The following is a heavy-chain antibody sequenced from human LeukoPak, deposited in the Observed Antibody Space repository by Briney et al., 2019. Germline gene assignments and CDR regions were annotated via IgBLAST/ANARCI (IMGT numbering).Heavy chain of an antibody. CDR1: GFTFSNAW. J-gene: IGHJ3*02. CDR3: TTDPRVGAIPAPAFDI. Sequence: GGSLRLSCAASGFTFSNAWMSWVRQAPGKGLEWVGRIKSKTDGGTTDYAAPVKGRFTISRDDSKNTLYLQMNSLKTEDTAVYYCTTDPRVGAIPAPAFDIWGQGTMVTVSS. D-gene: IGHD1-26*01. CDR2: IKSKTDGGTT. V-gene: IGHV3-15*01.